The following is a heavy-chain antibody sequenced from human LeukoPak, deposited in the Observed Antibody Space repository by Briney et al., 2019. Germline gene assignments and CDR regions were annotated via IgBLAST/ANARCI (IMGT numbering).Heavy chain of an antibody. CDR1: GFTFSSYA. Sequence: PGRSLRLSCAASGFTFSSYAMHWVRQAPGKGLEWVSSISSSSSYIYYADSVKGRFTISRDNAKNSLYLQMNSLRAEDTAVYYCASSMVRGVIDYWGQGTLVTVSS. D-gene: IGHD3-10*01. J-gene: IGHJ4*02. V-gene: IGHV3-21*01. CDR2: ISSSSSYI. CDR3: ASSMVRGVIDY.